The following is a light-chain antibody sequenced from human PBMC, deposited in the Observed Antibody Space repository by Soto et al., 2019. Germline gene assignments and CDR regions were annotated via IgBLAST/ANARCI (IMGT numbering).Light chain of an antibody. J-gene: IGKJ5*01. CDR3: QQYGSCPPIT. CDR2: GAS. V-gene: IGKV3-20*01. CDR1: QSVSSSY. Sequence: EIVLTQSPGTLSLSPGERATLSCRASQSVSSSYLAWYQQKPGQAPRLLIYGASTRATGIPDRFSGSGSGTKFILTIIRMEHADFSAYYCQQYGSCPPITFGQGTRLEIK.